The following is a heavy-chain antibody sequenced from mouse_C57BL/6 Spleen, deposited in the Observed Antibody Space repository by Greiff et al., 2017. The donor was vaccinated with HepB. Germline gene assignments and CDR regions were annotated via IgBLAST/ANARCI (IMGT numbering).Heavy chain of an antibody. Sequence: QVQLQQPGAELVMPGASVKLSCKASGYTFTSSWMHWVKQRPGQGLEWIGEIAPSDSYTNYNQKFKGKSTLTVDKSSSTAYMQLSSLTSEDSAVYYCARFPSSWDGAYGGQGTLVTVSA. CDR2: IAPSDSYT. V-gene: IGHV1-69*01. CDR3: ARFPSSWDGAY. CDR1: GYTFTSSW. J-gene: IGHJ3*01. D-gene: IGHD4-1*01.